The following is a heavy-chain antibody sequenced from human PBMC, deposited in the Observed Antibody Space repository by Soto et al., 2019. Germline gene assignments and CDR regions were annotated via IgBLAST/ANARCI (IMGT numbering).Heavy chain of an antibody. CDR2: IRSKLDGGTT. Sequence: PGGSMRLSCAASGLPFYKAWMSWVRKAPGKGLEWVGRIRSKLDGGTTDYSAPVKGRFTISREDSKNTLYLQMSSLKTEDSAVYYCATDSPHFWSGYYDVDYWGPGTQVTVSS. V-gene: IGHV3-15*01. D-gene: IGHD3-3*02. CDR1: GLPFYKAW. CDR3: ATDSPHFWSGYYDVDY. J-gene: IGHJ4*02.